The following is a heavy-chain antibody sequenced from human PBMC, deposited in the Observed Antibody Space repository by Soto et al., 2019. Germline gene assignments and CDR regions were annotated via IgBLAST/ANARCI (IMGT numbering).Heavy chain of an antibody. CDR1: GYSFTSYW. Sequence: GESLKISCKGSGYSFTSYWIGWVRQMPGKGLEWMGIIYPGDSDTRYSPSFQGQVTISADKSISTAYLQWSSLKASDTAMYYCARHVRYNSGWEGWFDPWSQGTLVTVSS. J-gene: IGHJ5*02. CDR3: ARHVRYNSGWEGWFDP. V-gene: IGHV5-51*01. D-gene: IGHD6-19*01. CDR2: IYPGDSDT.